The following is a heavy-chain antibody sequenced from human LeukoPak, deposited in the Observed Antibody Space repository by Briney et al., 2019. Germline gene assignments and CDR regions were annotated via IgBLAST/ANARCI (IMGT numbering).Heavy chain of an antibody. Sequence: GGSLRLSCAASGFTFSSYGMHWVRQAPGKGLEWVAFIRYDGSNKYYADSVKGRFTISRDDSKNTLYLQMNSLRAEDTAVYYCAKDGDCSSTSCYVPLAYYYYYMDVWGKGTTVTVSS. CDR1: GFTFSSYG. CDR2: IRYDGSNK. D-gene: IGHD2-2*01. CDR3: AKDGDCSSTSCYVPLAYYYYYMDV. J-gene: IGHJ6*03. V-gene: IGHV3-30*02.